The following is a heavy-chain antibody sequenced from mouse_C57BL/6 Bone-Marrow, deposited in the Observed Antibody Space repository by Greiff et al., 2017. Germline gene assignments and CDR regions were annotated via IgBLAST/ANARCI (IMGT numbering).Heavy chain of an antibody. CDR2: IWTGGGT. J-gene: IGHJ3*01. CDR1: GFSLTSYA. D-gene: IGHD2-3*01. V-gene: IGHV2-9-1*01. CDR3: ARGIYDGYYVGFAY. Sequence: VQLQESGPGLVAPSQSLSITCTVSGFSLTSYAISWVRQPPGKGLEWLGVIWTGGGTNYNSALKSRLSISKDNSKSQVFLKMNSLQTDDTARYYCARGIYDGYYVGFAYWGQGTLVTVSA.